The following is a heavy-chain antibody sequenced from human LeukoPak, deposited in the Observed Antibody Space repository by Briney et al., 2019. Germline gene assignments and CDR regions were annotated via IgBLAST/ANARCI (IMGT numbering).Heavy chain of an antibody. D-gene: IGHD5-12*01. CDR2: MNPNSGNT. Sequence: GASVKVSFKASGYTFTSYDINWVRQATGQGLEWMGWMNPNSGNTGYARKFQGRVTMTRNTSISTAYMELSSLRSEDTAVYYCARDGIVATISTYYYYMDVWGKGTRSPSP. CDR1: GYTFTSYD. J-gene: IGHJ6*03. V-gene: IGHV1-8*01. CDR3: ARDGIVATISTYYYYMDV.